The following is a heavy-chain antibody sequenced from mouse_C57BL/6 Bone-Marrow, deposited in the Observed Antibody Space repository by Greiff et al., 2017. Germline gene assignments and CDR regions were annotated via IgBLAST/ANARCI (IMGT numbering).Heavy chain of an antibody. D-gene: IGHD4-1*01. Sequence: QVQLKQSGAELVRPGSSVKLSCKASGYTFTSYWMHWVKQRPIQGLEWIGNIDPSDSETHYNQKFKDKATLTVDKSSSTAYMQLSSLTSEDSAVYYCARAWDGAWFAYWGQGTLVTVSA. J-gene: IGHJ3*01. V-gene: IGHV1-52*01. CDR1: GYTFTSYW. CDR2: IDPSDSET. CDR3: ARAWDGAWFAY.